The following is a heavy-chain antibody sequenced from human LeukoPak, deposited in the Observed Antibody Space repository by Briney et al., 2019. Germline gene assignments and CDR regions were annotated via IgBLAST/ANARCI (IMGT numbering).Heavy chain of an antibody. CDR2: ISSSSSYI. J-gene: IGHJ4*02. D-gene: IGHD2-15*01. CDR1: GFTFSSYS. CDR3: AITYCSGGSCAGY. Sequence: GGSLRLSCAASGFTFSSYSMNWVRQAPGKGLEWVSSISSSSSYIYYADSVKGRFTIYRDNAKNSLYLQMNSLRAEDTAVYYCAITYCSGGSCAGYWGQGTLVTVSS. V-gene: IGHV3-21*01.